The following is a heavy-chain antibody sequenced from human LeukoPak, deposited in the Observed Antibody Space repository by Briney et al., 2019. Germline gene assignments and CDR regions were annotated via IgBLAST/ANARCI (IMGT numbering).Heavy chain of an antibody. J-gene: IGHJ5*02. CDR1: GGSFSVYY. V-gene: IGHV4-34*01. CDR2: INHSGST. Sequence: SSETLSLTCAVYGGSFSVYYWSWIRQPPGKGLEWIGEINHSGSTNYNPSLKSRVTISVDTSKNQFSLKLSSVTAADTAVFYCARGGGIVVVPAAITNWFDPWGQGTLVTVSS. D-gene: IGHD2-2*01. CDR3: ARGGGIVVVPAAITNWFDP.